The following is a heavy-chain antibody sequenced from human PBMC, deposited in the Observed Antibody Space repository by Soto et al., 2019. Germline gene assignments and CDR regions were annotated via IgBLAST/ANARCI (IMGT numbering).Heavy chain of an antibody. J-gene: IGHJ6*03. D-gene: IGHD3-10*01. CDR3: ARVGITMVRYFQVVDNYMDV. Sequence: GGSLRLSCAASGFIFSTYSMNWVRQAPGKGLEWVSSISHSSSYIYYADSVKGRFTISRDNAKNTLYLQMNSLRAEDTAVYYCARVGITMVRYFQVVDNYMDVWGKGTTVTVSS. V-gene: IGHV3-21*01. CDR1: GFIFSTYS. CDR2: ISHSSSYI.